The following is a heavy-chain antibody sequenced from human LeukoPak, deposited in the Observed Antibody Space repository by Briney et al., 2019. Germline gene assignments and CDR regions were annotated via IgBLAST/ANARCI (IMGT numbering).Heavy chain of an antibody. J-gene: IGHJ2*01. D-gene: IGHD5-18*01. CDR3: AKEGDTAMAPLDL. V-gene: IGHV3-9*03. Sequence: GGSLRLSCAPSGFTFDDYAMHWVRQAPGKGLEWVSGISWNSGSIGYADSVKGRFTISRDNAKNSLYLQMNSLRAEDMALYYCAKEGDTAMAPLDLWGRGTLVTVSS. CDR2: ISWNSGSI. CDR1: GFTFDDYA.